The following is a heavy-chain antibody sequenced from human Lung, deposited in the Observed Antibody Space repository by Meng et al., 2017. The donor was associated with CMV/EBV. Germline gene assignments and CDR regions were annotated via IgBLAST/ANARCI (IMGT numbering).Heavy chain of an antibody. J-gene: IGHJ6*01. CDR1: GFTFSSYS. CDR2: ITSSGGYV. Sequence: GEXXKISCAASGFTFSSYSMNWVRQAPGKGLEWVSSITSSGGYVYYADSVKGRFTVSRDNAKNSLWLQMNSLRAEDSAVYYCARDLLVESRNVWGQGNTVNGAS. CDR3: ARDLLVESRNV. D-gene: IGHD2-8*02. V-gene: IGHV3-21*06.